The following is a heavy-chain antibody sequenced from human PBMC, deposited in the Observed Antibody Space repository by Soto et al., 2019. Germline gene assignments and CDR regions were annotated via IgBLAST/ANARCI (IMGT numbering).Heavy chain of an antibody. D-gene: IGHD2-21*01. V-gene: IGHV4-59*01. J-gene: IGHJ4*02. Sequence: QVQLQESGPGLVKPSETLSLTCTVSGGSISSYYWSWIRQPPGKGLEWIGYIYYSGSTNYNPSLQSRVTISVDTSKNQFSLKLSSVTAADTAVYYCARNPLFFGYFDYWGQGTLVTVYS. CDR3: ARNPLFFGYFDY. CDR1: GGSISSYY. CDR2: IYYSGST.